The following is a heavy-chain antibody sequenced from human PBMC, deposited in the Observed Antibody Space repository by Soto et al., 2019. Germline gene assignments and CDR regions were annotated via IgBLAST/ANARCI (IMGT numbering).Heavy chain of an antibody. V-gene: IGHV1-18*04. D-gene: IGHD2-2*01. CDR1: GYTFTSYY. J-gene: IGHJ4*02. CDR3: ARDVGYCSSSTCLIDH. CDR2: ISTFNGET. Sequence: ASVKVSCKASGYTFTSYYMHWVRQAPGQGLEWMGWISTFNGETRYAQKFQARVTVTTDTSTTTGYMELRSLRSDDTAVYYCARDVGYCSSSTCLIDHWGQGTLVTVSS.